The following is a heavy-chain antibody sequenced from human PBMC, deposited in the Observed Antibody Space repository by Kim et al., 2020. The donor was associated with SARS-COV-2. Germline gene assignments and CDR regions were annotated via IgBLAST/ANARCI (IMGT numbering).Heavy chain of an antibody. Sequence: ASVKVSCKASGYTFTSYAMHWVRQAPGQRLEWMGWINAGNGNTKYSQKFQGRVTITRDTSASTAYMELSSLRSEDTAVYYCARDIVVVVAAIGWFDPWGQGTLVTVSS. CDR3: ARDIVVVVAAIGWFDP. V-gene: IGHV1-3*01. CDR2: INAGNGNT. J-gene: IGHJ5*02. CDR1: GYTFTSYA. D-gene: IGHD2-15*01.